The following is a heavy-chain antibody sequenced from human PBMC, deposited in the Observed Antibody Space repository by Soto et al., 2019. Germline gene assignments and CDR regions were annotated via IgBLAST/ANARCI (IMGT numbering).Heavy chain of an antibody. D-gene: IGHD6-19*01. J-gene: IGHJ4*02. Sequence: QVQLVQSGAEVKKPGASVKVSCKTSGYTFTSYDINWVRQATGQGLEWMGWMNPNSGNTGYAQKFQGRVTMTRNTSIRTAYMELSSLRSEDTAISYCARERTVAGNDYWGQGTRVTVSS. CDR1: GYTFTSYD. V-gene: IGHV1-8*01. CDR3: ARERTVAGNDY. CDR2: MNPNSGNT.